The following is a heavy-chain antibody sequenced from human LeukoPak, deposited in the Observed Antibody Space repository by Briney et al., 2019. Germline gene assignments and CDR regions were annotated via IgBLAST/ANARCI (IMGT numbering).Heavy chain of an antibody. CDR1: GYTFTDYY. CDR2: INPNTGGT. Sequence: ASVKVSCKASGYTFTDYYIHWVRQAPGQGLEWMGQINPNTGGTDYAQRFHGRVTMTRDTSISTAYMELGSLRSDDTAIYYCARTRTVTTELMRAFEIWGQGTMVTVSS. V-gene: IGHV1-2*06. CDR3: ARTRTVTTELMRAFEI. D-gene: IGHD4-17*01. J-gene: IGHJ3*02.